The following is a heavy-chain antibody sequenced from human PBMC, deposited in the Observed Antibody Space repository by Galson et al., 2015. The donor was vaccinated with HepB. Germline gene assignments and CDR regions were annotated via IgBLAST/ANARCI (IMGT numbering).Heavy chain of an antibody. CDR2: INPNSGGT. J-gene: IGHJ4*02. CDR3: ARAYCSSTSCPKTSEGY. V-gene: IGHV1-2*06. D-gene: IGHD2-2*01. CDR1: GYTFTGYY. Sequence: SVKVSCKASGYTFTGYYMHWVRQAPGQGLEWMGRINPNSGGTNYAQKFQGRVTMTRDTSISTAYMELSRLRSDDTAVYYCARAYCSSTSCPKTSEGYWGRGTLGTVAS.